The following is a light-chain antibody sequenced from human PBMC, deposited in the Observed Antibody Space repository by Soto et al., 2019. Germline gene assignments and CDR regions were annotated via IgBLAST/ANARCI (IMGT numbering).Light chain of an antibody. CDR1: QSVSSSY. CDR2: GAS. CDR3: QQYDRSPLT. V-gene: IGKV3-20*01. J-gene: IGKJ4*01. Sequence: EIVLTQSPGTLSFSPGERATLSCRASQSVSSSYLAWYQQKPGQAPSLLIYGASSRATGIPDRFSGSGSGTDFTLTISRLEPEDFAVYYCQQYDRSPLTFGGGNKVEIK.